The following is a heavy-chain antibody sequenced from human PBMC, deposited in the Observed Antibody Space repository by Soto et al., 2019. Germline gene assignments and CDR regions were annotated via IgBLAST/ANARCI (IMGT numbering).Heavy chain of an antibody. J-gene: IGHJ1*01. Sequence: QLQLQESGPGLVKPSETLSLTCTVSGGSISSSSYYWGWIRQPPGKGLEWIGSIYYSGSTYYNPSIQSRVTIYVDTSKTQAPLRLSSVTAADTAVYYCARLPSVRYFCWLLYQHWGQGTLVTVSS. D-gene: IGHD3-9*01. V-gene: IGHV4-39*01. CDR3: ARLPSVRYFCWLLYQH. CDR2: IYYSGST. CDR1: GGSISSSSYY.